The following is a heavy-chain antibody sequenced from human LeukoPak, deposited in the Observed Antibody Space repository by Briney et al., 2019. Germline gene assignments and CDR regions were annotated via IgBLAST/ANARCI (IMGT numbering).Heavy chain of an antibody. Sequence: GGSLRLSCAASGFTFSSYTINWVRQAPGKGLEWVSSITSTSTYIYYADSVKGRFTISRDNAKNSLYLQMNSLRAEDTAVYYCARDLGGWYFDYWGQGTLVTVSS. CDR1: GFTFSSYT. CDR2: ITSTSTYI. J-gene: IGHJ4*02. V-gene: IGHV3-21*01. CDR3: ARDLGGWYFDY. D-gene: IGHD2-15*01.